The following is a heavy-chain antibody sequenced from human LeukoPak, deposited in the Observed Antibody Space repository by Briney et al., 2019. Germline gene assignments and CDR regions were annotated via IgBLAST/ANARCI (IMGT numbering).Heavy chain of an antibody. D-gene: IGHD3-10*01. J-gene: IGHJ4*02. V-gene: IGHV1-69*04. Sequence: SVKVSCKASGGTFSSYAISWVRQAPGQGLEWMGRIIPILGIANYAQKFQGRVTTTADKSTSTAYMELSSLRSEDTAVYYCATSRLLWFGELWPPYDYWGQGTLVTVSS. CDR3: ATSRLLWFGELWPPYDY. CDR2: IIPILGIA. CDR1: GGTFSSYA.